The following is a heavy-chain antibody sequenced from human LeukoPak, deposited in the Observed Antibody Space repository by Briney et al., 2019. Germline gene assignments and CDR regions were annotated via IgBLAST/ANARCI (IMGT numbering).Heavy chain of an antibody. V-gene: IGHV1-18*01. CDR1: GYTLTELS. J-gene: IGHJ4*02. CDR3: ARLETGDSSGYYD. D-gene: IGHD3-22*01. CDR2: ISAYNGNT. Sequence: GASVKVSCKVSGYTLTELSMHWVRQAPGQGLEWMGWISAYNGNTNYAQKLQGRVTMTTDTSTSTAYMELRSLRSDDTAVYYCARLETGDSSGYYDWGQGTLVTVSS.